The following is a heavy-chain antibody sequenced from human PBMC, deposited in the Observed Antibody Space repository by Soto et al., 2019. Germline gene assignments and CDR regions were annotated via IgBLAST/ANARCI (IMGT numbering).Heavy chain of an antibody. CDR3: ARDPRRATFDY. CDR1: GFTFSAYG. D-gene: IGHD1-26*01. V-gene: IGHV3-33*01. CDR2: VWYDGTVK. J-gene: IGHJ4*02. Sequence: QVQLVESGGGVVQPGRSLRLSCVASGFTFSAYGMHWVRQAPGKGLEWVAVVWYDGTVKYYGDSVKGRFIISRDKSQNTVYLQMNSLRAEDTAVYYCARDPRRATFDYWGQGTLVTVSS.